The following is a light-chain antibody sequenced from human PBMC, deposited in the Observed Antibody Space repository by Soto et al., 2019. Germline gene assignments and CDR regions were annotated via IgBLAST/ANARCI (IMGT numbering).Light chain of an antibody. J-gene: IGKJ2*01. V-gene: IGKV3-20*01. CDR1: QSVSSSY. CDR3: QQYGRSPHT. Sequence: EIVLTQSPGTLSLSPGERATLSCRASQSVSSSYLARYQHKPGQAPRLLIYGASNRATGIPDRFSCSGSGTDFTLTMSRLEPEDFAVDYCQQYGRSPHTFGQGTKLEIK. CDR2: GAS.